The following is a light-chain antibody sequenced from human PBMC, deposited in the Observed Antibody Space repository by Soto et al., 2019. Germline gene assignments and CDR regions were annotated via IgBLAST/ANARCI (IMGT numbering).Light chain of an antibody. CDR1: SSDVGGYNY. Sequence: QSALTQPASVSGSPGQSITISCTGTSSDVGGYNYVSWYQQHPGKAPQLMIHEVSNRPSGVSNRFSGSKSGNTASLTISGLQYEDEADYYCSSYTSSSTLVFGTGTKVTVL. V-gene: IGLV2-14*01. CDR3: SSYTSSSTLV. CDR2: EVS. J-gene: IGLJ1*01.